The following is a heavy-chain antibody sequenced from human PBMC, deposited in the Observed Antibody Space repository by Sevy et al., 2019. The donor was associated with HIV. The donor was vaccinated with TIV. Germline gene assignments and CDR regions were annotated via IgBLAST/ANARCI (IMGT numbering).Heavy chain of an antibody. CDR3: ARDLTDIVVVPAARYYYGMDV. Sequence: GGSLRLSCAASGFTFSSYWMHWVRQAPGKGLVWVSRINSDGSSTSYADSVKGRFTISRDNAKNTLYLQMNSLRAEDTAVYYCARDLTDIVVVPAARYYYGMDVWGQGTTVTVSS. CDR1: GFTFSSYW. J-gene: IGHJ6*02. CDR2: INSDGSST. D-gene: IGHD2-2*01. V-gene: IGHV3-74*01.